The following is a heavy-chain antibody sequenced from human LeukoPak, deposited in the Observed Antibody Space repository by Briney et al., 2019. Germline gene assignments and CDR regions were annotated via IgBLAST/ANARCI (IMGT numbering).Heavy chain of an antibody. CDR1: GVSISSDY. D-gene: IGHD4-11*01. CDR2: IYYSGSS. V-gene: IGHV4-59*08. Sequence: SETLSLTCTVCGVSISSDYWSWIRLPPGKGLEWLGYIYYSGSSNYNPSLKSRVTMSVDTSKNQFSLKLTSVTAADTAVYYCARRLGQNLFDPWGQGTLVTVSS. CDR3: ARRLGQNLFDP. J-gene: IGHJ5*02.